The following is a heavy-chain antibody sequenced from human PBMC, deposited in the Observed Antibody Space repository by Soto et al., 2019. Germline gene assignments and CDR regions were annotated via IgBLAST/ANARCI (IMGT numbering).Heavy chain of an antibody. J-gene: IGHJ5*02. CDR2: INPDSGGT. D-gene: IGHD6-13*01. CDR3: ARYSSRLNWLDL. Sequence: GASVKVSCKASGYTFTGYYIHWVRQAPGQGLEWMGWINPDSGGTNYAQKFQGRVTMTRDTSISTAYMELSRLRSDDTAVYYCARYSSRLNWLDLWGQGTMVTVSS. CDR1: GYTFTGYY. V-gene: IGHV1-2*02.